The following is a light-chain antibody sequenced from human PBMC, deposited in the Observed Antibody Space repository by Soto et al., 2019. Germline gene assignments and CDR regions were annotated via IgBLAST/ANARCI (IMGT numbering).Light chain of an antibody. CDR2: EVS. Sequence: QSALTQPASVSGSPGQSITISCTGTSSDVGGYSYVSWYQQHPGKAPKLIIYEVSNRPTGVSNRFSGSKSGHTASLTISGLQSEDEADYFCTSYTSSSTLDVFGTGTNVTVL. V-gene: IGLV2-14*01. J-gene: IGLJ1*01. CDR1: SSDVGGYSY. CDR3: TSYTSSSTLDV.